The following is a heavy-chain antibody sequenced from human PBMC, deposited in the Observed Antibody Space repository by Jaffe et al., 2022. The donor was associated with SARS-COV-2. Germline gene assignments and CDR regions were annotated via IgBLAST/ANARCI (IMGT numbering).Heavy chain of an antibody. D-gene: IGHD2-15*01. CDR3: TRDPTCSGGSCYLAGGDY. CDR2: IRSKAYGGTT. Sequence: EVQLVESGGGLVQPGRSLRLSCTASGFTFGDYAMSWFRQAPGKGLEWVGFIRSKAYGGTTEYAASVKGRFTISRDDSKSIAYLQMNSLKTEDTAVYYCTRDPTCSGGSCYLAGGDYWGQGTLVTVSS. J-gene: IGHJ4*02. V-gene: IGHV3-49*03. CDR1: GFTFGDYA.